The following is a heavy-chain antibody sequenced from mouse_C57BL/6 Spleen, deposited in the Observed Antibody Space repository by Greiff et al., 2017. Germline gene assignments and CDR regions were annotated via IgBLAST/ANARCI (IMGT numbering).Heavy chain of an antibody. CDR3: ARGALMTTVVATGAMDY. CDR2: IYPRSGNT. Sequence: QVQLQQSGAELARPGASVKLSCKASGYTFTSYGISWVKQRTGQGLEWIGEIYPRSGNTYYNEKFKGKATLTADKSSSTAYMELRSLTSEDSAVYCCARGALMTTVVATGAMDYWGQGTSVTVSS. J-gene: IGHJ4*01. CDR1: GYTFTSYG. D-gene: IGHD1-1*01. V-gene: IGHV1-81*01.